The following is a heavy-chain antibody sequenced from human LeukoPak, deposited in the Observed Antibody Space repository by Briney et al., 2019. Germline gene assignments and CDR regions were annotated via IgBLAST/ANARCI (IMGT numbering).Heavy chain of an antibody. CDR2: ISYSGST. CDR1: GGSISSAGYF. D-gene: IGHD6-13*01. J-gene: IGHJ4*02. Sequence: SETLSLTCTVSGGSISSAGYFWSWIRQHPGKGLEWIGYISYSGSTSYNPALKSRVTISLDTSKNQFSLNLSSATAADTAMYYCARSWGSSSWNFDSWGQGTLVTVSS. CDR3: ARSWGSSSWNFDS. V-gene: IGHV4-31*03.